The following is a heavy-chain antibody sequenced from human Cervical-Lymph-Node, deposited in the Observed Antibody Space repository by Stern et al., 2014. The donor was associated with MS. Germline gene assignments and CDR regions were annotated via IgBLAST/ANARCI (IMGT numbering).Heavy chain of an antibody. CDR3: ARHPEHLFIHMDV. CDR2: IRSKANSYAT. CDR1: GFTFSGSA. D-gene: IGHD3-10*02. J-gene: IGHJ6*02. Sequence: EVQLVQSGVCLVQPGGSLKLSCAASGFTFSGSAMYWVRQASGKGLEWVGRIRSKANSYATAYAASVKGRFTISRDDSENTAYLQMNSLKTEDTAVYYCARHPEHLFIHMDVWGQGTTVTVSS. V-gene: IGHV3-73*01.